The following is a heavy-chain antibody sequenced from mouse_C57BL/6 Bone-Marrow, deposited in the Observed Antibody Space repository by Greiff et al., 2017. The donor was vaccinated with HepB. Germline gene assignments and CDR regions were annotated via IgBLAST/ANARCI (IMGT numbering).Heavy chain of an antibody. V-gene: IGHV1-15*01. D-gene: IGHD2-5*01. CDR1: GYTFTDYE. Sequence: QVHVKQSGAELVRPGASVTLSCKASGYTFTDYEMHWVKQTPVHGLEWIGAIDPETGGTAYNQKFKGKAILTADKSSSTAYMELRSLTSEDSAVYYCTSLYYSNYGAYWGQGTLVTVSA. CDR2: IDPETGGT. CDR3: TSLYYSNYGAY. J-gene: IGHJ3*01.